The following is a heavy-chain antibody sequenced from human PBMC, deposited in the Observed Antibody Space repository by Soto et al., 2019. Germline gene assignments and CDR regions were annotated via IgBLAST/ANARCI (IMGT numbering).Heavy chain of an antibody. CDR2: SIPIPGTA. CDR3: ARSQGSSTSLEIYYYYYYGMDV. V-gene: IGHV1-69*01. J-gene: IGHJ6*02. Sequence: QVPLVQSGAEVKKPGSSVKVSCKASGGTFGSYAISWVRQAPGQGLEWMGGSIPIPGTANYAQKFQGRVTIAADESTSTAYMGLSSLRSEDTAVYYCARSQGSSTSLEIYYYYYYGMDVWGQGTTVTVSS. CDR1: GGTFGSYA. D-gene: IGHD2-2*01.